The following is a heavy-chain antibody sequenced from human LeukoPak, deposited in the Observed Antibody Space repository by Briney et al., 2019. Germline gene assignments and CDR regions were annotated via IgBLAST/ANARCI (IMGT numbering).Heavy chain of an antibody. D-gene: IGHD3-10*02. J-gene: IGHJ6*03. V-gene: IGHV3-11*04. Sequence: GGSLRLSCAASGFTFSDYYMSWIRQAPGKGLEWVSYISSSGSTIYYADSVKGRFTISRDNAKNSLYLQMNSLRAEDTAVYYCASCSYYYYYMDVWGKGTTVTVSS. CDR2: ISSSGSTI. CDR1: GFTFSDYY. CDR3: ASCSYYYYYMDV.